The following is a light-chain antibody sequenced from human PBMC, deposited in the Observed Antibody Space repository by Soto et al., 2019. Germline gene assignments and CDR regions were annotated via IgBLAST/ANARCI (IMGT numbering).Light chain of an antibody. Sequence: EFVLTQSPGPLSFSPGERATLSCRSSQTVRNNYLAWYQQKPGQAPRLLIYDASSRATGIPDRFSGGGSGADCTLTISRLEPEDVAVYYCQQFSSYPLTLGGGTKVDI. CDR3: QQFSSYPLT. CDR1: QTVRNNY. V-gene: IGKV3-20*01. J-gene: IGKJ4*01. CDR2: DAS.